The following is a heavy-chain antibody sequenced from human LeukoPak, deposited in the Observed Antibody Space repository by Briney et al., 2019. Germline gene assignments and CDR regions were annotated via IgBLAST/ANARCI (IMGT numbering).Heavy chain of an antibody. CDR1: GFTFSNYA. V-gene: IGHV3-23*01. Sequence: GGSLRLSCAASGFTFSNYAVNWVRQAPGKGLEWVSTITGSGGSTFYADSVKGRFTISRDNSKNTLYLQMNSLRAEDTAVYYCAKDRPMKDCYDSSGLYYFDYWGQGTLVTVSS. D-gene: IGHD3-22*01. CDR3: AKDRPMKDCYDSSGLYYFDY. J-gene: IGHJ4*02. CDR2: ITGSGGST.